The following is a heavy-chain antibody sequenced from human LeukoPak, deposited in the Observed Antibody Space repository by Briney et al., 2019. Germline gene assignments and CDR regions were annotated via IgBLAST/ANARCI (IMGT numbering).Heavy chain of an antibody. CDR3: ARKGRQLWLSFDY. Sequence: PSETLSLTSAVHGGSFSGYYWSWISPPPGKGLGWMWQINHSGSTNYNPSLKSRVNISVDTSKNQLSLKLSSVTDADTAVYYCARKGRQLWLSFDYWGQGTLVTVSS. D-gene: IGHD5-18*01. CDR2: INHSGST. V-gene: IGHV4-34*01. J-gene: IGHJ4*02. CDR1: GGSFSGYY.